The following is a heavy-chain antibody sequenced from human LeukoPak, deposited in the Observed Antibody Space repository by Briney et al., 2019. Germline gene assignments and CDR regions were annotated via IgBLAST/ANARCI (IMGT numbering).Heavy chain of an antibody. D-gene: IGHD5-18*01. CDR2: IQYSGNT. V-gene: IGHV4-39*02. CDR1: GGSISNSHYS. J-gene: IGHJ4*02. CDR3: ARVSFGGYSYGYVDF. Sequence: SETLSLTCTVPGGSISNSHYSWGWIRQPPGKGLEWIGTIQYSGNTYYNPSLKSRVTISVDTSKNHFSLSLTSVTAPDTAVYYCARVSFGGYSYGYVDFWGQGTLVTVSS.